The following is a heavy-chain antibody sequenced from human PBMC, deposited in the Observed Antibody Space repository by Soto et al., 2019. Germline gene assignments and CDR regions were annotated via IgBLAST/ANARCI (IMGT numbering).Heavy chain of an antibody. CDR3: ARITHRITMIVVGGAFDI. CDR2: IYSGGST. D-gene: IGHD3-22*01. CDR1: GFRFSSYA. V-gene: IGHV3-53*01. J-gene: IGHJ3*02. Sequence: GGSLRLSCAASGFRFSSYAMSWVRQAPGKGLEWVSVIYSGGSTYYADSVKGRFTISRDNSKNTLYLQMNSLRAEDTAVYYCARITHRITMIVVGGAFDIWGQGTMVTVSS.